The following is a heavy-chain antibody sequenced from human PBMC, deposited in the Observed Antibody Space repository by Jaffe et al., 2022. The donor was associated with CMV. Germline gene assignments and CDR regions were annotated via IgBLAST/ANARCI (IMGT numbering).Heavy chain of an antibody. CDR3: ARREGAPGWFDP. Sequence: QVQLQQWGAGLLKPSETLSLTCAVYGGSFSGYYWSWIRQPPGKGLEWIGEINHSGSTNYNPSLKSRVTISVDTSKNQFSLKLSSVTAADTAVYYCARREGAPGWFDPWGQGTLVTVSS. CDR1: GGSFSGYY. D-gene: IGHD7-27*01. J-gene: IGHJ5*02. CDR2: INHSGST. V-gene: IGHV4-34*01.